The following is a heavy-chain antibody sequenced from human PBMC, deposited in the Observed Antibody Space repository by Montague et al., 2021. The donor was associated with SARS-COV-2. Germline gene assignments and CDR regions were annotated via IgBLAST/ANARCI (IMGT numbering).Heavy chain of an antibody. V-gene: IGHV4-59*03. D-gene: IGHD1-26*01. CDR1: GGSIRSYY. CDR2: IYYDGSI. J-gene: IGHJ4*01. Sequence: SETLSLTCTVSGGSIRSYYWSWIRQTPGKGLEWIGYIYYDGSINYNPSLKSRVTMSVDSPKNQFSLRLSSVTAADTAVYYCARYGSYFEHWGQGTLVTVSS. CDR3: ARYGSYFEH.